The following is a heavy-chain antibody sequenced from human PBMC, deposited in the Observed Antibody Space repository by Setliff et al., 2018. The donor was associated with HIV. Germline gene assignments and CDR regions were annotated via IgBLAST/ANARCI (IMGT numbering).Heavy chain of an antibody. Sequence: SETLSLTCAVYGGSVSGHYWGWFRQPPGKGLEWIGEITPSGDTNYIPSPKSRVTMSLDMSKNLFSLNLSSVTAADSAVYYCARIAWKQGAVGSFCDYWGQGGLVTVSS. CDR1: GGSVSGHY. J-gene: IGHJ4*02. CDR3: ARIAWKQGAVGSFCDY. D-gene: IGHD3-10*01. CDR2: ITPSGDT. V-gene: IGHV4-34*01.